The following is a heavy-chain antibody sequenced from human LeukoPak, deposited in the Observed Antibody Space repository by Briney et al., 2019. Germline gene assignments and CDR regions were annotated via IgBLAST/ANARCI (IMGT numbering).Heavy chain of an antibody. J-gene: IGHJ5*02. CDR1: GFTVSSNY. V-gene: IGHV3-21*01. D-gene: IGHD3-3*01. CDR2: ISSSSSYI. CDR3: ARSIMIFGVARGLGDWFDP. Sequence: GGSLRLSCAASGFTVSSNYMSWVRQAPGKGLEWVSSISSSSSYIYYADSVKGRFTISRDNAKNSLYLQMNSLRAEDTAVYYCARSIMIFGVARGLGDWFDPWGQGILVTVSS.